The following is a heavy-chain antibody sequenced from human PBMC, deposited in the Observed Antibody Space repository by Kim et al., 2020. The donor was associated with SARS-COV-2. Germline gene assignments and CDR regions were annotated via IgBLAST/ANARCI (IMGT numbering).Heavy chain of an antibody. D-gene: IGHD2-2*01. V-gene: IGHV3-64D*06. J-gene: IGHJ4*02. CDR1: GFTFSSYA. CDR2: ISSNGGST. CDR3: VKDSCGSSTSCLGMD. Sequence: GGSLRLSCSASGFTFSSYAMHWVRQAPGKGLEYVSAISSNGGSTYYADSVKGRFTISRDNSKNTLYLQMSSVRAEDTAVYYCVKDSCGSSTSCLGMDWGQGTLFTVSA.